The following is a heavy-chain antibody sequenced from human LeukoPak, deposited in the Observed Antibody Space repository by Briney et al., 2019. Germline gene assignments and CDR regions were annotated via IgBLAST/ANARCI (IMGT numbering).Heavy chain of an antibody. CDR1: GGSISSYY. J-gene: IGHJ4*02. CDR2: IYYSGST. Sequence: ASETLSLTCTVSGGSISSYYWSWIRQPPGKGLEWIGYIYYSGSTNYNPSLKSRVTISVDTSKNQFSLKLSSVTAADTAVYYCARGPGVGRFQFDYWGQGTLVNVSS. V-gene: IGHV4-59*01. CDR3: ARGPGVGRFQFDY. D-gene: IGHD3-10*01.